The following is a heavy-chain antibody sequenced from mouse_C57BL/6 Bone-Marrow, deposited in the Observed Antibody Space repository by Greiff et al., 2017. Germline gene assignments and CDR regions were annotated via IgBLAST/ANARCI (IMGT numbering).Heavy chain of an antibody. J-gene: IGHJ4*01. CDR3: TRGAYYGSFYYYAMDY. Sequence: EVKLLESGEGLVKPGGSLKLSCAASGFTFSSYVMSWVRQTPEKRLEWVAYISSGGDYIYYADTVKGRFTISRDNARNTLYLQMCSLKSEDTAMYYCTRGAYYGSFYYYAMDYWGQGTSVTVTS. CDR1: GFTFSSYV. V-gene: IGHV5-9-1*02. CDR2: ISSGGDYI. D-gene: IGHD1-1*01.